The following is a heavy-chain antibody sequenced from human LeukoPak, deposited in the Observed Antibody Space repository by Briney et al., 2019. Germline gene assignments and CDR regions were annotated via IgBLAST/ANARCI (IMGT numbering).Heavy chain of an antibody. J-gene: IGHJ4*02. V-gene: IGHV3-30-3*01. CDR3: ARDQGYYDSSGYIDY. CDR1: GFTFSNFG. CDR2: ISYDGSNK. Sequence: GRSLRLSCAASGFTFSNFGMHWVRQTPGKGLEWVAVISYDGSNKYYADSVKGRFTISRDNSKNTLYLQMNSLRAEDTAVYYCARDQGYYDSSGYIDYWGQGTLVTVSS. D-gene: IGHD3-22*01.